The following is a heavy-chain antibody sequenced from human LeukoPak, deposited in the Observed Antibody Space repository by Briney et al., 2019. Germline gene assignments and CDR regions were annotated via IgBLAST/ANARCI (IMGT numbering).Heavy chain of an antibody. Sequence: SETLSLTCTVSGGSISSYCWSWIRQPPGKGLEWIGYIYYSGSANYNPSLKSRVSMSVDTSKNQFSLRLTSMTAADTAVYYCARLIRSSSWHYYYYYMDVWGEGTTVTVSS. J-gene: IGHJ6*03. CDR3: ARLIRSSSWHYYYYYMDV. CDR1: GGSISSYC. D-gene: IGHD6-13*01. CDR2: IYYSGSA. V-gene: IGHV4-59*12.